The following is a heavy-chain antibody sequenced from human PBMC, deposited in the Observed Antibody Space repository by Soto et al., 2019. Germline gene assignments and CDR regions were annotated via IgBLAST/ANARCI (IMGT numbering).Heavy chain of an antibody. J-gene: IGHJ4*02. Sequence: ASVKVSCKVSGYNLTELSMHWVRQAPGKGLEWMGGFDPEDGETIYAQKFQGRVTMTEDTSTDTAYMELSSLRSEDTAVYYCATDPGYDSPYYFDYWGQGTLVTVSS. CDR2: FDPEDGET. CDR3: ATDPGYDSPYYFDY. V-gene: IGHV1-24*01. CDR1: GYNLTELS. D-gene: IGHD5-12*01.